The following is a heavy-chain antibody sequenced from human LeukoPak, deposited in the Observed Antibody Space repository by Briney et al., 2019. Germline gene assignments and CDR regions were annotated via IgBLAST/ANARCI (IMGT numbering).Heavy chain of an antibody. J-gene: IGHJ1*01. Sequence: VGSLRLSPAASRFTLTSDTMSAGPETPQRRVGCVSAIFVSVGSTYYDDSVKGRFIISRDNSKNKLYLQMNSLRAEDTAVYYCAKDGIAAAGNEYFQHWGQGTLVTVSS. CDR2: IFVSVGST. CDR3: AKDGIAAAGNEYFQH. D-gene: IGHD6-13*01. CDR1: RFTLTSDT. V-gene: IGHV3-23*01.